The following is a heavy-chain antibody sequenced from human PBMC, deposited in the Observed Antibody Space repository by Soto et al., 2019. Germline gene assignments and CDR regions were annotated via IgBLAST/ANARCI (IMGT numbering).Heavy chain of an antibody. V-gene: IGHV2-5*02. CDR2: IYWDNDK. CDR1: GFSVSTSGVG. J-gene: IGHJ6*02. Sequence: QITLKESGPTLVKPTQTLTLTCTFSGFSVSTSGVGVAWIRQSPGKALEWLALIYWDNDKRYSPFLQSRVTITKDTSKNQVLLPMTNMGPVDTATYYCAHKGGRGRGMDVWGQGTTVTVSS. CDR3: AHKGGRGRGMDV. D-gene: IGHD2-15*01.